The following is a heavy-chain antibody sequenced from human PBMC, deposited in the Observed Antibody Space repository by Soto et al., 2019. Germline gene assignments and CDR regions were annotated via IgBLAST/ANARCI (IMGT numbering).Heavy chain of an antibody. D-gene: IGHD3-10*01. J-gene: IGHJ5*02. CDR1: GYTFTNFY. CDR3: ARSINNWFDP. V-gene: IGHV1-46*03. CDR2: INPSADST. Sequence: ASVKVSCKASGYTFTNFYMHWVRQAPGQGLEWMGIINPSADSTTYAQKFQGRVTMTRDTSTSTVYMELSSLRSEDTAMYYCARSINNWFDPWGQGTQVTVSS.